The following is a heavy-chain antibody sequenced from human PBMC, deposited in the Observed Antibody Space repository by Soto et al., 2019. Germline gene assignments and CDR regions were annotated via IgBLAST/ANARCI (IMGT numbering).Heavy chain of an antibody. CDR2: INRDGSDGSST. D-gene: IGHD6-6*01. Sequence: GGSLRLSCAASGFTFSSYWMHWVRQAPGKGLVWVSRINRDGSDGSSTGYADSVKGRFTISRDNAKNTLYLQMNSLRAEDTAVYFCVVVYSNSSPYWGQGTLVTVSS. CDR3: VVVYSNSSPY. V-gene: IGHV3-74*01. J-gene: IGHJ4*02. CDR1: GFTFSSYW.